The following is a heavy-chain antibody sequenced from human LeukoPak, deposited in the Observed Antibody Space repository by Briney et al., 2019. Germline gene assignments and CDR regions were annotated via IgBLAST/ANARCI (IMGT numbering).Heavy chain of an antibody. J-gene: IGHJ6*03. V-gene: IGHV4-39*07. D-gene: IGHD6-13*01. CDR2: IYYSGST. Sequence: PSETLSLTCTVSGGSISSRSYFWGWIRQPPGKGLEWIGSIYYSGSTNYNPSLKSRVTISVDTSKNQFSLKLSSVTAADTAVYYCARVGGRYPGAAAGVYYYYMDVWGKGTTVTVSS. CDR1: GGSISSRSYF. CDR3: ARVGGRYPGAAAGVYYYYMDV.